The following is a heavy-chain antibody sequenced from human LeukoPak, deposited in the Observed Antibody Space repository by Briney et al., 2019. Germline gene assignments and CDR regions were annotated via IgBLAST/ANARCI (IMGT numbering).Heavy chain of an antibody. Sequence: SETLSLTCTVSGYFISSVYYWVWTRQSPGKGLEWMGEIFHSGSTNYNPSLKSRVLIPVDKAENRFSLTLTSVTAADTARYFCARVRLDGYVKEFYFDSWGQGTRVTVSS. CDR2: IFHSGST. V-gene: IGHV4-38-2*02. CDR3: ARVRLDGYVKEFYFDS. D-gene: IGHD2-2*03. J-gene: IGHJ4*02. CDR1: GYFISSVYY.